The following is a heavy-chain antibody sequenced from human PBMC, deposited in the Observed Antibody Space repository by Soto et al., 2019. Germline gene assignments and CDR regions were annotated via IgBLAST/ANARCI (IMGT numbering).Heavy chain of an antibody. V-gene: IGHV4-31*03. Sequence: QVQLQESGPGLVKPSQTLSLTCTVSGGSISSGGYYWSWIRQHPGKGLEWIGYIYYSGSTYYNPSLTSRVTISVDTSKNQFSLKLSSVTAADTAVYYCARGGGSGSYHLGLNDRRGSSAFDIWGQGTMVTVSS. J-gene: IGHJ3*02. D-gene: IGHD3-10*01. CDR2: IYYSGST. CDR1: GGSISSGGYY. CDR3: ARGGGSGSYHLGLNDRRGSSAFDI.